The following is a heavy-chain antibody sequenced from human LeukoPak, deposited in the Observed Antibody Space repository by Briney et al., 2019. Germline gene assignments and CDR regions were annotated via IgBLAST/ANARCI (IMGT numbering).Heavy chain of an antibody. D-gene: IGHD1-7*01. Sequence: SETLSLTCTVSGGSISSGGYYCSWIRQHPGKGLEWIGYIYYSGSTYYNPSLKSRVTISVDTSKNQFSLKLSSVTAADTAVYYCARELGLRNYFDYWGQGTLVTVSS. CDR1: GGSISSGGYY. V-gene: IGHV4-31*03. CDR3: ARELGLRNYFDY. J-gene: IGHJ4*02. CDR2: IYYSGST.